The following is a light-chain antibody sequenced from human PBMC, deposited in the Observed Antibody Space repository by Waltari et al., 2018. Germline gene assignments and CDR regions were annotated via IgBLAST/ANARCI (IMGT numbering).Light chain of an antibody. V-gene: IGKV1-27*01. J-gene: IGKJ4*01. CDR2: TSS. CDR3: QKYNAAPLI. CDR1: PGIVNF. Sequence: IHLTQSPSSLAASVGDSVTITCRARPGIVNFLAWYQQKPGKVPRLLISTSSTLQAGVPPRFSGSGSGTEFTLTIAGLQPEDVATYYCQKYNAAPLIFGGGTKVEIK.